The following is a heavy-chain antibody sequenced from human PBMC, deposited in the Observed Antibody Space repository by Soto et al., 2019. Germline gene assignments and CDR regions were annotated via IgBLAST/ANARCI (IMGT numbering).Heavy chain of an antibody. V-gene: IGHV3-23*01. D-gene: IGHD2-15*01. CDR3: ATRDCSGGTCYFDY. CDR2: TTASGDRT. Sequence: EVQLLESGGGLVQPGGSLRLSCSGSGFTFSSNAIYWVRQAPGKGLEWVSGTTASGDRTYYGDSVKGRFTISRDNSKNTLYLQMNNLRADDTAVYYCATRDCSGGTCYFDYWGQGTLVTVSS. CDR1: GFTFSSNA. J-gene: IGHJ4*02.